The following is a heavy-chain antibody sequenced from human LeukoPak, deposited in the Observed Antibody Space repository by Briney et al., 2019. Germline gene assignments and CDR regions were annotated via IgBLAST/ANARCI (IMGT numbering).Heavy chain of an antibody. CDR1: GYTFTSSD. D-gene: IGHD6-13*01. Sequence: ASVKVSCKASGYTFTSSDINWVRQATGQGLEWMGWRNPNSGNTGYAQKFQGRVTMTRNTSISTAYMELSSLRSEDTAVYYCARWIKSGANWRHSSRYPRAFDIWGQGTMVTVSS. CDR3: ARWIKSGANWRHSSRYPRAFDI. J-gene: IGHJ3*02. V-gene: IGHV1-8*01. CDR2: RNPNSGNT.